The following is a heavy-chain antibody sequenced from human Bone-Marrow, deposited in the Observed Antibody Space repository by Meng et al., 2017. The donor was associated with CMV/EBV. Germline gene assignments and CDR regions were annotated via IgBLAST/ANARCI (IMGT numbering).Heavy chain of an antibody. D-gene: IGHD3-22*01. CDR2: INPNSGGT. CDR3: ARGGGSSGFPEH. CDR1: EYTLTDYY. Sequence: ASVKVSCKSSEYTLTDYYVHWVRQAPGQGLEWVGWINPNSGGTNYAQKFQGRVTVTRDTSIGTVYMELSSLRSDDTAVFYCARGGGSSGFPEHWGQGTQVTVSS. V-gene: IGHV1-2*02. J-gene: IGHJ4*02.